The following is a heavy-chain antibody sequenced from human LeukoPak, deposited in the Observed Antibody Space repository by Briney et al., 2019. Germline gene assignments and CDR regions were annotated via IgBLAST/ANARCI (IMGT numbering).Heavy chain of an antibody. V-gene: IGHV3-23*01. D-gene: IGHD3-22*01. CDR3: AKQPGSVVDSSGSLSRH. CDR1: EFTFSSYA. CDR2: ISGSGAST. J-gene: IGHJ4*02. Sequence: GSLRLSCAASEFTFSSYAMSWVRQAPGKGLEWVSTISGSGASTYYADSVKGRFTISRDNPKNTLYLQMNSLRAEDTAVYYCAKQPGSVVDSSGSLSRHWGQGTLVTVSS.